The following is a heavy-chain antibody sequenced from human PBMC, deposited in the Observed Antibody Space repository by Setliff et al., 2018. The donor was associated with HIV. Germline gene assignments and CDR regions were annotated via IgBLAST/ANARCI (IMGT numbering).Heavy chain of an antibody. CDR2: IYTSGST. Sequence: TLSLTCTVSGGSISSYYWSWIRQPAGKGLEWIGRIYTSGSTNYNPSLKSRVTMSIDTSKNQFSLKLSSVTAADTAVYFCARGRGSSSSWPIDYWGQGTLVTVSS. CDR3: ARGRGSSSSWPIDY. CDR1: GGSISSYY. D-gene: IGHD6-13*01. J-gene: IGHJ4*02. V-gene: IGHV4-4*07.